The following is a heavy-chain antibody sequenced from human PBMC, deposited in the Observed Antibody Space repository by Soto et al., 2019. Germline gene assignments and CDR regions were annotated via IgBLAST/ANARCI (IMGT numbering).Heavy chain of an antibody. CDR1: GFNLSHPW. CDR2: IKSKTDGGTA. D-gene: IGHD3-9*01. J-gene: IGHJ4*02. Sequence: EESLRLSCVASGFNLSHPWMTWVRQAAGKGLEWVGRIKSKTDGGTADYAAPVKGRATISRDDSKNTVYLQMNSLKTEDTAVYYCTTGIYYDILTGYHNVAYWGQGALVTVSS. CDR3: TTGIYYDILTGYHNVAY. V-gene: IGHV3-15*01.